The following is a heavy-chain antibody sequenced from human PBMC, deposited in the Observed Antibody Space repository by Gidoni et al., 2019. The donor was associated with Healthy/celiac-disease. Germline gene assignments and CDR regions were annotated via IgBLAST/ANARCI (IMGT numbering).Heavy chain of an antibody. CDR2: INPNSGGT. CDR1: GYTFTGYY. Sequence: QVQLVQSGAEVKKPGASVTVSCKASGYTFTGYYMHWVRQAPGHGLEWMGWINPNSGGTNYAQKFQGRVTMTRDTSISTAYMELSRLRSDDTAVYYCARSYYDFWSGYYTGYYGMDVWGQGTTVTVSS. J-gene: IGHJ6*02. D-gene: IGHD3-3*01. CDR3: ARSYYDFWSGYYTGYYGMDV. V-gene: IGHV1-2*02.